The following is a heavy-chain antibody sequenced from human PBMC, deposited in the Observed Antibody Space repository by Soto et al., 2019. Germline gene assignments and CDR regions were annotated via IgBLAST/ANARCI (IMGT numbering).Heavy chain of an antibody. CDR3: ASGVAASHFYYYYVDV. CDR1: GFTFSDYY. D-gene: IGHD2-15*01. V-gene: IGHV3-11*01. Sequence: QVQLVKSGGGLVKPGGSLRLSCAASGFTFSDYYMSWIRQAPGKGLEWVSYISGSGSTIYYADSVKGRFTISRDNAKNSLHLQMNSLRAEDTAVYYCASGVAASHFYYYYVDVWGKGTTGTVSS. J-gene: IGHJ6*03. CDR2: ISGSGSTI.